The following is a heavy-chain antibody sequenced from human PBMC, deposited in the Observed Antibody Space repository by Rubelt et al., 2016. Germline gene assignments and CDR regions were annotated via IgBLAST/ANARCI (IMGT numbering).Heavy chain of an antibody. J-gene: IGHJ4*02. D-gene: IGHD3-10*01. CDR1: SGSVSSADHY. Sequence: QLQLQESGAELVKPSETLSLTCTVSSGSVSSADHYWGWIRPTPGKGLEWIGEINHSGSINYNRSLKSRVTISGDKAKTQSSRNVPSVTCGDEAGYYLAGGASGTACHCDFWGQGTLVTVSS. CDR3: AGGASGTACHCDF. CDR2: INHSGSI. V-gene: IGHV4-61*05.